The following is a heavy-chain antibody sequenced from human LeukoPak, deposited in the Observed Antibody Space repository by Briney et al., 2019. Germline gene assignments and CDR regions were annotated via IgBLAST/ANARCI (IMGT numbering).Heavy chain of an antibody. CDR3: AKPRGSSSWWGAFDI. CDR2: ISYDGSNK. V-gene: IGHV3-30*18. J-gene: IGHJ3*02. Sequence: GGSLRLSCAASGFTFSSYWMSWVRQAPGKGLEWVAVISYDGSNKYYADSVRGRFTISRDNSKNTLYLQMNSLRAEDTAVYYCAKPRGSSSWWGAFDIWGQGTMVTVSS. CDR1: GFTFSSYW. D-gene: IGHD6-13*01.